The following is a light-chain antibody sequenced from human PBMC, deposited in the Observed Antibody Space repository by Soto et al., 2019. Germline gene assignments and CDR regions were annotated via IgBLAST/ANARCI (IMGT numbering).Light chain of an antibody. J-gene: IGKJ1*01. V-gene: IGKV3-15*01. CDR3: QQYNNWPT. Sequence: EIVMTQSPATLSVSPGERATLSCRASQSVSSNLAWYQQKPGQAPRLLIYGASTRATGVPARFSGSGSGTEFTLTISSLQSEDFSVCFCQQYNNWPTLGQGTKVEI. CDR2: GAS. CDR1: QSVSSN.